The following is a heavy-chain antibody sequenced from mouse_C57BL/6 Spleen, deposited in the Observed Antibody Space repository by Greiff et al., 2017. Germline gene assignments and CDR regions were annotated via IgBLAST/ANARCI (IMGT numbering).Heavy chain of an antibody. V-gene: IGHV1-26*01. CDR1: GYTFTDYY. CDR2: INPNNGGT. CDR3: ARGGWLLRYCDV. J-gene: IGHJ1*03. D-gene: IGHD2-3*01. Sequence: EVQLQQSGPELVKPGASVKISCKASGYTFTDYYMNWVKQSHGKSLEWIGDINPNNGGTSYNQKFKGKATLTVDKSSSTAYMELRSLTSEDSAVYYCARGGWLLRYCDVWGTGTTVTVSS.